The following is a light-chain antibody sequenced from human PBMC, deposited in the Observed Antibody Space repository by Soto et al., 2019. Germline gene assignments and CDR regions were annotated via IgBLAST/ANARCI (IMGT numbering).Light chain of an antibody. CDR1: QNVLYSPNSKNY. Sequence: SVMTQSPDSLAVSLGERATINCKSSQNVLYSPNSKNYVAWYQQKAGQPPKLLLKWASARESGVPDRFSGSGSGTDLTLKISRVEAEDVGVYYCMQTIQVPSIAFGQGTRLEIK. CDR2: WAS. V-gene: IGKV4-1*01. J-gene: IGKJ5*01. CDR3: MQTIQVPSIA.